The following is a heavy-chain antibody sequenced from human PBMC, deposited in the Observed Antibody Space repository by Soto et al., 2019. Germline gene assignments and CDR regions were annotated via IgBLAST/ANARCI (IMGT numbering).Heavy chain of an antibody. D-gene: IGHD1-26*01. CDR2: IYYSGSA. Sequence: QVQLQESGPGLVKPSQTLSLTCTVSGGSISSGGYYWSWIRQHPGKGLEWIGYIYYSGSAYYNPYRYDRVTISLDMSKTQFSRKLRSVTAADPAVYYCAGIYSGSPGGTLRYWGQGTLVTFSS. CDR3: AGIYSGSPGGTLRY. J-gene: IGHJ4*02. CDR1: GGSISSGGYY. V-gene: IGHV4-31*03.